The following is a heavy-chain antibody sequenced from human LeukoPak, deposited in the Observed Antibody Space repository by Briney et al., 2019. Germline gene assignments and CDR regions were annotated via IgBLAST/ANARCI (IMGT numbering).Heavy chain of an antibody. CDR2: INWNGGST. V-gene: IGHV3-20*04. CDR3: ARESLTSMTTVTPDFDY. CDR1: GFTFDDYG. D-gene: IGHD4-17*01. J-gene: IGHJ4*02. Sequence: PGGSLRLSCAASGFTFDDYGMSWVRQAPGKGLEWVSGINWNGGSTGYAGSVKGRFTISRDNAKNSLYLQMNSLRAEDTALYYCARESLTSMTTVTPDFDYWGQGTLVTVSS.